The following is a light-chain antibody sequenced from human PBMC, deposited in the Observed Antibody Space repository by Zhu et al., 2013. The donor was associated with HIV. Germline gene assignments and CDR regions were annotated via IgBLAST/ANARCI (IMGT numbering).Light chain of an antibody. CDR2: QAS. V-gene: IGKV1-5*03. Sequence: DIQMTQSPSTLSASVGDRVTVTCRASQSIGSWLAWYQQKPGKAPKLLIYQASSLESGVPSRFTGSGSGTEFTLTISSLQPDDFATYYCQQYGSDPATFGPGTKVEIK. CDR1: QSIGSW. CDR3: QQYGSDPAT. J-gene: IGKJ3*01.